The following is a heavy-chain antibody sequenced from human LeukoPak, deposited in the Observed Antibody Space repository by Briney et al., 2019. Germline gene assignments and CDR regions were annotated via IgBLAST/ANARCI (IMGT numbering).Heavy chain of an antibody. D-gene: IGHD3-22*01. J-gene: IGHJ6*03. V-gene: IGHV4-34*01. CDR3: TRRGGYYFAYMDV. CDR2: INHSGST. Sequence: SETLSLTCAVSGGSFSGYYWNWIRQSPGKGLEWIGEINHSGSTHYNPSLKSRVTISVDTSQKQFSLKLSSVTAADTAMYYCTRRGGYYFAYMDVWGKGTTVTVSS. CDR1: GGSFSGYY.